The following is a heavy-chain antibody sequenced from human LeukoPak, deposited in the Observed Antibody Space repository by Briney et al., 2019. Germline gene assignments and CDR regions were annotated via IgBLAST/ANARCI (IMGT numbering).Heavy chain of an antibody. CDR1: GFTFSSYY. Sequence: LAGGSLRLSCAASGFTFSSYYMHWVRQAPGKGLVWVSRINSDGRSTSYADSVKGRFTISRDNAKNTLYLQMNSLRAEDTAVYYCARDAAAAGEAYFDYWGQGTLVTVSS. J-gene: IGHJ4*02. CDR3: ARDAAAAGEAYFDY. CDR2: INSDGRST. V-gene: IGHV3-74*01. D-gene: IGHD6-13*01.